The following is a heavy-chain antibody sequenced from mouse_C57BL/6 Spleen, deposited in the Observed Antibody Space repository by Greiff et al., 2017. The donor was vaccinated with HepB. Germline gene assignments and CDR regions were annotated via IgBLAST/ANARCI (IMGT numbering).Heavy chain of an antibody. CDR1: GFTFSDYY. J-gene: IGHJ2*01. Sequence: EVKLVESEGGLVQPGSSMKLSCTASGFTFSDYYMAWVRQVPEKGLEWVANINYDGSSTYYLDSLKSRFIISRDNAKNILYLQMSSLKSEDTATYYCARVLYGSIFDYWGQGTTLTVSS. V-gene: IGHV5-16*01. D-gene: IGHD1-1*01. CDR3: ARVLYGSIFDY. CDR2: INYDGSST.